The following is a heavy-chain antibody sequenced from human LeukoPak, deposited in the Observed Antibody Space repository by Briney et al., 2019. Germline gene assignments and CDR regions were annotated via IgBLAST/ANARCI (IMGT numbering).Heavy chain of an antibody. CDR3: ARDGGVAPHNWFDP. D-gene: IGHD2-8*02. CDR1: GGSISSGGYS. Sequence: SETLSLTCAVSGGSISSGGYSWSWIRQPSGKGLEWIGYIYYSVNTYYSPSLKSRVTISVDTSKNQFSLKLSSVTAADTAVYYCARDGGVAPHNWFDPWGQGTLVTVSS. CDR2: IYYSVNT. J-gene: IGHJ5*02. V-gene: IGHV4-30-4*07.